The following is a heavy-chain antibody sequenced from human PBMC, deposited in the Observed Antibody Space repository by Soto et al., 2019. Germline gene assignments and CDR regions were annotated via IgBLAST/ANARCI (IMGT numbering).Heavy chain of an antibody. CDR2: IDPSDSYT. Sequence: PGESLKISCKGSGYSFTSYWISWVRQMPGKGLEWMGRIDPSDSYTNYSPSFQGHVTISADKSISTDYLQWSSLKASDTAMYYCARVPHAYYYDTSGYGPYYFDYWGQGTLVTVSS. D-gene: IGHD3-22*01. CDR3: ARVPHAYYYDTSGYGPYYFDY. J-gene: IGHJ4*02. V-gene: IGHV5-10-1*01. CDR1: GYSFTSYW.